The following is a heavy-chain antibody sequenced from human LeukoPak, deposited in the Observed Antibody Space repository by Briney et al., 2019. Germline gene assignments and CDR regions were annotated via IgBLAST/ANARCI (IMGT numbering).Heavy chain of an antibody. CDR3: ARGVIVVSYYFDY. V-gene: IGHV4-38-2*02. Sequence: PSETLSLTCTVSGYSISSGYYWGWIRQPPGKGLEWIGSIYHSGSTYYNPSLKSRVTISVDTSKNQFSLKLSSVTAADTAVYYCARGVIVVSYYFDYWGQGTPVTVSS. CDR1: GYSISSGYY. CDR2: IYHSGST. D-gene: IGHD3-22*01. J-gene: IGHJ4*02.